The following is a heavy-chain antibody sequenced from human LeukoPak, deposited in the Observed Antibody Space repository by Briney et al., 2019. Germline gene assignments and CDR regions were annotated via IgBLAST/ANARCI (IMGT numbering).Heavy chain of an antibody. CDR3: ARLGYGAHFDY. D-gene: IGHD4-17*01. CDR1: GFTVSSNY. V-gene: IGHV3-53*01. CDR2: IYSGGST. J-gene: IGHJ4*02. Sequence: GESLRLSCAASGFTVSSNYMSWVRQAPGKGLEWVSVIYSGGSTYYAGSVKGRFTISRDNSKNTLYLQMNSLRAEDTAAYYCARLGYGAHFDYWGQGTLVTVSS.